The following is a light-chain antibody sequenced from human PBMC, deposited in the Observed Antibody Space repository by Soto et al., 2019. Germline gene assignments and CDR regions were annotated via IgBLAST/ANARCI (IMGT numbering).Light chain of an antibody. CDR2: AAS. CDR1: QGISSY. V-gene: IGKV1-8*01. Sequence: AIRITQYPSSFSASTGDRGTITCRARQGISSYLACYQQKPGKAPKLLLYAASTLQSGVPSRFSGSGPGTDFTLTISCLQSEDLATYYCHQYYSYPPTCGRGPKVEIK. CDR3: HQYYSYPPT. J-gene: IGKJ1*01.